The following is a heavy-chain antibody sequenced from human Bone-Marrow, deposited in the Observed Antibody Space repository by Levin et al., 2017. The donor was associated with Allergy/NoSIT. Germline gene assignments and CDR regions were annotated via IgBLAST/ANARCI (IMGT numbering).Heavy chain of an antibody. CDR3: AKAGTTVMVNYYYMDV. J-gene: IGHJ6*03. CDR2: MSGSGGST. V-gene: IGHV3-23*01. Sequence: GGSLRLSCAASGFKFSDRGMHWVRQAPGKGLEWVSGMSGSGGSTYYADSVKGRFTISRDYSKSTVFLQMNSLRAEDTAVYYCAKAGTTVMVNYYYMDVWGTGTTVTVSS. D-gene: IGHD4-11*01. CDR1: GFKFSDRG.